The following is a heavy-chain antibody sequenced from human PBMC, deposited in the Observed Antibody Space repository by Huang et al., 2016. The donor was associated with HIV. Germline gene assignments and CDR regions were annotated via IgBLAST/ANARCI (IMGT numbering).Heavy chain of an antibody. D-gene: IGHD6-19*01. CDR1: GFSFSGYG. V-gene: IGHV3-30*02. Sequence: QVQVVESGGGVVQPGGYLRLSCAASGFSFSGYGMQWVRQGPGKGLEWVVLIRHNGNNNYYADSVKGRFTVSRDTSKNTLYLHMNSLRPADTAVYYCVKETVQWLVTYWGQGTLVTVSS. J-gene: IGHJ4*02. CDR3: VKETVQWLVTY. CDR2: IRHNGNNN.